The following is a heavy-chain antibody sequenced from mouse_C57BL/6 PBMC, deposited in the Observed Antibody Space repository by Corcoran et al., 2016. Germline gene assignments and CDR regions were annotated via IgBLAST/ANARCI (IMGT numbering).Heavy chain of an antibody. J-gene: IGHJ3*01. V-gene: IGHV9-3*01. D-gene: IGHD1-3*01. CDR1: GYTFTTYG. CDR3: AIYESAWVDY. CDR2: INTYSGVP. Sequence: QIQLVQSGPELKKPGETVKISCKASGYTFTTYGMSWVKQAPGKGLKWMGWINTYSGVPTYADDFKGRFAFSLETSASTAYLQINNLKNEDTATYVCAIYESAWVDYWGQGTLVTVSA.